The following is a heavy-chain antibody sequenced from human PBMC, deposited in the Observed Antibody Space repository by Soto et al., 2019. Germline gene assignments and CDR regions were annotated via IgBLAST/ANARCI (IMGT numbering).Heavy chain of an antibody. CDR3: ARDHIFGVVRTHYYYAMDV. CDR2: IYHSGST. J-gene: IGHJ6*02. D-gene: IGHD3-3*01. CDR1: GDSISSSNW. Sequence: QVQLQESGPGLVKPSETLSLTCAVSGDSISSSNWWSWVRQSPGKGLEWIGEIYHSGSTNYNPSLMSRVTISLDKSKNQFSLRLRSVTAADTAVYYCARDHIFGVVRTHYYYAMDVWGQVTTFTVSS. V-gene: IGHV4-4*02.